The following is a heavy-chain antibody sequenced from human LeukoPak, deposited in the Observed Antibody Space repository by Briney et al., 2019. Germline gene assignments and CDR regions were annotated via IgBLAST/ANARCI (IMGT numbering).Heavy chain of an antibody. D-gene: IGHD6-19*01. Sequence: SETLSLTCNVSGASIRSYYWSWIRQPPRKGLEWIGHIYSSGSTNYNPSLQSRVTLSLDTSKNQFSLKLSSVTAADTAVYYCARGLASGWSHWFDPWGQGTLVTVSP. J-gene: IGHJ5*02. CDR2: IYSSGST. V-gene: IGHV4-4*07. CDR1: GASIRSYY. CDR3: ARGLASGWSHWFDP.